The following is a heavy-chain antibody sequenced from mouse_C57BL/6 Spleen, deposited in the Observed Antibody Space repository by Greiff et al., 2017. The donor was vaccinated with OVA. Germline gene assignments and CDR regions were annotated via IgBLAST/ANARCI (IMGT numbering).Heavy chain of an antibody. J-gene: IGHJ4*01. CDR2: IDPSDSYT. Sequence: QVQLQQPGAELVMPGASVKLSCKASGYTFTSYWMHWVKQRPGQGLEWIGVIDPSDSYTNYNQKFKGKSTLTVDKSSSTAYMLLSSLTSEDSAVYYCARSRGNYSHYAMDYWGQGTSVTVSS. V-gene: IGHV1-69*01. CDR3: ARSRGNYSHYAMDY. D-gene: IGHD2-1*01. CDR1: GYTFTSYW.